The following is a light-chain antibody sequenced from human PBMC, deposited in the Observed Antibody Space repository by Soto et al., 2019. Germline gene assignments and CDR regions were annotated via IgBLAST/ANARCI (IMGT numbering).Light chain of an antibody. CDR1: QSVFYSGNNKNY. CDR3: QQYYNTPLT. Sequence: DIVMTQSPDSLAVSLDERATINCRSSQSVFYSGNNKNYLAWYQQKPGQPPKLLIYWASTRESGVPDRFSGSGSGTDFTLSISSLQAEDVAVYFCQQYYNTPLTFGGGTRVEIK. CDR2: WAS. V-gene: IGKV4-1*01. J-gene: IGKJ4*01.